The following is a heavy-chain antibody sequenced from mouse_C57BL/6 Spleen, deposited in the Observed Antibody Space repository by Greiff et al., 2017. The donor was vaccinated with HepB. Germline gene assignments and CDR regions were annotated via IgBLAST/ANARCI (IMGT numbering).Heavy chain of an antibody. D-gene: IGHD1-1*01. CDR2: FHPYNDDT. V-gene: IGHV1-47*01. CDR1: GYTFTTYP. CDR3: ARRGYYGSSYRDWYFDV. J-gene: IGHJ1*03. Sequence: VQLKESGAELVKPGASVKMSCKASGYTFTTYPIEWMKQNHGKSLEWIGNFHPYNDDTKYNEKFKGKATLTVEKSSSTVYLELSRLTSDDSAVYYCARRGYYGSSYRDWYFDVWGTGTTVTVSS.